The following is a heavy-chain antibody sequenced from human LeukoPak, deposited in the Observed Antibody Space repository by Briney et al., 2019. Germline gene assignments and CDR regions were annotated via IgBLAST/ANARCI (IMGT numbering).Heavy chain of an antibody. CDR3: ARGGPYGSGY. J-gene: IGHJ4*02. CDR2: INHSGST. D-gene: IGHD3-10*01. V-gene: IGHV4-34*01. Sequence: SETLSLTCAVYGGSFSGYYWSWIRQPPGKGLEWIGEINHSGSTNHNPSLKSRVTISVDTSKNQFSLKLSSVTAADTAVYYCARGGPYGSGYWGQGTLVTVSS. CDR1: GGSFSGYY.